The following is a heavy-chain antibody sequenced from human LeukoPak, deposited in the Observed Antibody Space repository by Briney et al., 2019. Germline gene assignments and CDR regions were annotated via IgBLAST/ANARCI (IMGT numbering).Heavy chain of an antibody. Sequence: GGSLRLSCVASGFTFSRHWMTWVRQAPGKGLEWVANIKGDGSVMSYVDSVKGRFTISRDNDKNSLYLQMNSLRADDTAVYYCATYCGGDCYSPHDAFDMWGQGTIVILSS. CDR1: GFTFSRHW. J-gene: IGHJ3*02. D-gene: IGHD2-21*02. V-gene: IGHV3-7*05. CDR3: ATYCGGDCYSPHDAFDM. CDR2: IKGDGSVM.